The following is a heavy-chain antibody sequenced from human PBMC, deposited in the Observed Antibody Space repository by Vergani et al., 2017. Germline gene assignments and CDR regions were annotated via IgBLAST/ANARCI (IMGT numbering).Heavy chain of an antibody. CDR3: ARGYYDYVWGIYRYPPYYFDY. CDR2: INPNSGGT. J-gene: IGHJ4*02. Sequence: QVQLVQSGAEVKKPGASVKVSFKASGYTLTGYYMHWVRQAPGQGLEWMGWINPNSGGTNYAQKFQGRVTMTRDTSISTAYMELSRLRSDDTAVYYCARGYYDYVWGIYRYPPYYFDYWGQGTLVTVSS. D-gene: IGHD3-16*02. CDR1: GYTLTGYY. V-gene: IGHV1-2*02.